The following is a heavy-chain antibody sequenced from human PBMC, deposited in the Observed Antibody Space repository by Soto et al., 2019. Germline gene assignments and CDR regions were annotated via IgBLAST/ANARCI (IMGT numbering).Heavy chain of an antibody. J-gene: IGHJ6*02. CDR3: AKDLLYCSGGSCYPYYYYAMDV. Sequence: GGSLRLSCAASGFTFSSYSMNWVRQAPGKGLEWVSGISWNSGSIGYADSVKGRFTISRDNAKNSLYLQMNSLRAEDTALYYCAKDLLYCSGGSCYPYYYYAMDVWGQGTTVTVSS. CDR1: GFTFSSYS. D-gene: IGHD2-15*01. V-gene: IGHV3-9*01. CDR2: ISWNSGSI.